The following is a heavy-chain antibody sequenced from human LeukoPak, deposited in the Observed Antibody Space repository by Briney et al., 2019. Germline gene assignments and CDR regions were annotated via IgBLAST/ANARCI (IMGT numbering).Heavy chain of an antibody. CDR1: GFTFSSYA. V-gene: IGHV3-23*01. CDR2: ISGSGGST. D-gene: IGHD6-19*01. J-gene: IGHJ4*02. CDR3: AKFYGSGWYYFDY. Sequence: GGSLGLSCAASGFTFSSYAMSWVRQAPGKGLEWVSAISGSGGSTYYADSVKGRFTISRDNSKNTLYLQMNSLRAEDTAVYYCAKFYGSGWYYFDYWGQGTLVTVSS.